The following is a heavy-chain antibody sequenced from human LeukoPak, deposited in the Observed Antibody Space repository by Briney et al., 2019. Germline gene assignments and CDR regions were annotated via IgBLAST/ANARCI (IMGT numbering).Heavy chain of an antibody. CDR2: INHSGST. CDR3: ARVSWPTYYFDY. V-gene: IGHV4-34*01. J-gene: IGHJ4*02. Sequence: KPSETLSLTCAVYGGSFSGYYWSWIRQPPGKGLEWIGEINHSGSTNYNPSLKSRVTISVDTSKNQFPLKLSSVTAADTAVYYCARVSWPTYYFDYWGQGTLVTVSS. D-gene: IGHD5-12*01. CDR1: GGSFSGYY.